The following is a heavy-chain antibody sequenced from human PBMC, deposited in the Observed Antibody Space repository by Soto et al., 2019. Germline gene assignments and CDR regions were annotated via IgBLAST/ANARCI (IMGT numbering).Heavy chain of an antibody. Sequence: GASVKVSCKVSGYTLTELSMHWVRQAPGKGLEWMGGFDPEDGETIYAQKYQGRVTMTEDTSTDTAYMELRSLRSEDTAVYYCATDQGGYCSGGSCYGYMVVAFDIWGQGTMVTVSSGKCSREGAVAGTSGGYYYYGMDVWGQGTTVTVSS. CDR2: FDPEDGET. J-gene: IGHJ6*02. V-gene: IGHV1-24*01. CDR3: ATDQGGYCSGGSCYGYMVVAFDIWGQGTMVTVSSGKCSREGAVAGTSGGYYYYGMDV. CDR1: GYTLTELS. D-gene: IGHD2-15*01.